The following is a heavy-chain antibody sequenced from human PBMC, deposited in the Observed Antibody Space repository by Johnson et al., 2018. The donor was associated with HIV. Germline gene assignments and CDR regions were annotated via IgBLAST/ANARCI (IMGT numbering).Heavy chain of an antibody. CDR2: TSYDESDK. V-gene: IGHV3-30*04. Sequence: QVQVVESGGGVVQPGTSLILSCAASGFTFSYYSMHWVRQAPGKGLEWVALTSYDESDKFYAASVKGRFIISRDNPRNTLYLQMNGLRAEDTAVYYCAKGTNGQSWAFDIWGQGTVVTVSS. CDR3: AKGTNGQSWAFDI. CDR1: GFTFSYYS. J-gene: IGHJ3*02. D-gene: IGHD2-8*01.